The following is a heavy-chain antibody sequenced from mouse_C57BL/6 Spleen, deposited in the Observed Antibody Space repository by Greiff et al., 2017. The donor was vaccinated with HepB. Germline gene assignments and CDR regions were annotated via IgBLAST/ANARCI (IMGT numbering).Heavy chain of an antibody. CDR2: IYPGDGDT. D-gene: IGHD3-3*01. V-gene: IGHV1-82*01. CDR3: ARSRDRGYFDY. CDR1: GYAFSSSW. Sequence: VQVVESGPELVKPGASVKISCKASGYAFSSSWMNWVKQRPGKGLEWIGRIYPGDGDTNYNGKFKGKATLTADKSSSTAYMQLSSLTSEDSAVYFCARSRDRGYFDYWGQGTTLTVSS. J-gene: IGHJ2*01.